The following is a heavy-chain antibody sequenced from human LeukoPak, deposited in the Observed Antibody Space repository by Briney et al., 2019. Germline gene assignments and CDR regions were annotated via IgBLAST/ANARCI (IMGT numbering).Heavy chain of an antibody. Sequence: GASVKVSCKSSGYSFIAYYIHWVRQAPGQGLEWMGWIDPNSGATISAHTFQGRLSMTKDTSFTTVYMELNTLKSDDTAVYYCARDNYGRLDYWGQGSLVTVSS. V-gene: IGHV1-2*02. D-gene: IGHD4-17*01. CDR3: ARDNYGRLDY. J-gene: IGHJ4*02. CDR1: GYSFIAYY. CDR2: IDPNSGAT.